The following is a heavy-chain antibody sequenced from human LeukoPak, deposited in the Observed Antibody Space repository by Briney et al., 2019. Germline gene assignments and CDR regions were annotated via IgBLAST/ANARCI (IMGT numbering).Heavy chain of an antibody. J-gene: IGHJ4*02. Sequence: GGSLRLSCAASGFTFSSYSMNWVRQAPGKGLEWVAFIRYDGSNKYYADSVKGRFTISRDNSKNTLYLQMNSLRAEDTAVYYCAKSEVVVPAAAPFDYWGQGTLVTVSS. CDR2: IRYDGSNK. D-gene: IGHD2-2*01. CDR1: GFTFSSYS. V-gene: IGHV3-30*02. CDR3: AKSEVVVPAAAPFDY.